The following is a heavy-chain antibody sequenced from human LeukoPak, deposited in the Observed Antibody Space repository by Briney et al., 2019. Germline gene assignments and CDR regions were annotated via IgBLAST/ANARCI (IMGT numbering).Heavy chain of an antibody. CDR1: AGSISSYH. J-gene: IGHJ4*02. CDR2: FYYSGST. V-gene: IGHV4-59*08. CDR3: ARQDVDTAMVDY. Sequence: SETLSLTCTVSAGSISSYHWSWIRQPPGKGLEWLGYFYYSGSTKYNPSLKSRVTISGDTSKNQFSLKLRSVTAADTAIYYCARQDVDTAMVDYWGQGTLVTVSS. D-gene: IGHD5-18*01.